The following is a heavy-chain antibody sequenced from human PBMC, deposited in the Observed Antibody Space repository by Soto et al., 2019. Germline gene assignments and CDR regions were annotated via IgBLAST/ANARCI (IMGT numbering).Heavy chain of an antibody. D-gene: IGHD3-3*02. Sequence: PGGSLRLSCAASGFTFRSYWMRWVRQAPGEGLEWVAKINPNGNEKYYVDSVKGRFAISRDNAKNSLFLQMDSLRAEDTAVYYCARDIYRSFDYWGQGTRLDTVSS. J-gene: IGHJ4*02. CDR1: GFTFRSYW. V-gene: IGHV3-7*01. CDR2: INPNGNEK. CDR3: ARDIYRSFDY.